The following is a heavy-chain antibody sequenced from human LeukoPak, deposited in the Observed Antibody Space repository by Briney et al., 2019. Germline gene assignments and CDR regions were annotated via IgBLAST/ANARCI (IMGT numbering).Heavy chain of an antibody. CDR3: ARVSAPSVARASHFDY. Sequence: ASVKVSCKASGYTFTSYYMHWVRQAPGQGLEWMGIINPSGGSTTYAQKFQGRVTMTRDMSTSTVYMELSSLRSEDTAVYFCARVSAPSVARASHFDYWGQGTLVTVSS. D-gene: IGHD2-15*01. CDR1: GYTFTSYY. V-gene: IGHV1-46*01. J-gene: IGHJ4*02. CDR2: INPSGGST.